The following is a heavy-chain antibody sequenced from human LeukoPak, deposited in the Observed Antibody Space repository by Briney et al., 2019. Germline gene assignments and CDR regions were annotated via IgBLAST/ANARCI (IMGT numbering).Heavy chain of an antibody. CDR3: ARVGEQQLVFDY. CDR1: GFTFDDYG. Sequence: GGSLRLXCAASGFTFDDYGMSWVRQAPGKVLEWVSSISSSSSYIYYADSVKGRFTISRDNAKNSLYLQMNSLRAEDTAVYYCARVGEQQLVFDYWGQGTLVTISS. J-gene: IGHJ4*02. CDR2: ISSSSSYI. D-gene: IGHD6-13*01. V-gene: IGHV3-21*01.